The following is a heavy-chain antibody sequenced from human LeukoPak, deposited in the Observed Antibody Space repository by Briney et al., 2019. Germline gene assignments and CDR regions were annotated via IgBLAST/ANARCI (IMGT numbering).Heavy chain of an antibody. J-gene: IGHJ4*02. CDR1: GGSIISGNW. D-gene: IGHD3-10*01. V-gene: IGHV4-4*02. CDR2: IYHSGRT. Sequence: SETLSLTCAVSGGSIISGNWWSWVRQPPGKGLERIGEIYHSGRTNYDPSLKSRVTISVDTSKNQFSLKLSSVTAADTAVYYCARGNPLWFGRLNSSDLDYWGQGTLVTVSS. CDR3: ARGNPLWFGRLNSSDLDY.